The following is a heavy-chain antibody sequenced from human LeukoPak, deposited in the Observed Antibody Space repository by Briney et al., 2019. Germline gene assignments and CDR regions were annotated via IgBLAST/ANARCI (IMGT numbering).Heavy chain of an antibody. J-gene: IGHJ4*02. CDR1: GDSVSGNSAA. CDR2: TYYRSKWYH. CDR3: VRDGGTSVTPWFDY. D-gene: IGHD4-17*01. V-gene: IGHV6-1*01. Sequence: SQTLSLTCAISGDSVSGNSAAWNWIRQSPSRGLEWLGRTYYRSKWYHEYAVSVKSRITIDPDTSKNQFSLQLNSVTPGVSAVYYCVRDGGTSVTPWFDYWGQGTLVTVSS.